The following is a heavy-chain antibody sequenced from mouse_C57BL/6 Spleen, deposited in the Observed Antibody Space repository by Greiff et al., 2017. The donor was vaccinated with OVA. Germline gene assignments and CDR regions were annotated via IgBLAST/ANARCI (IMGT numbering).Heavy chain of an antibody. D-gene: IGHD1-1*01. J-gene: IGHJ4*01. V-gene: IGHV1-9*01. Sequence: QVQLQQSGAELMKPGASVTLSCKATGYTFTGYWIEWVKPRPGHGLEWIGEILSGSGSTNYNENFKGKATFTADTSSNTAYLHLSSLTTEDSAIYYCARWITTVVAKGYAMDYWGQGTSVTVAS. CDR1: GYTFTGYW. CDR2: ILSGSGST. CDR3: ARWITTVVAKGYAMDY.